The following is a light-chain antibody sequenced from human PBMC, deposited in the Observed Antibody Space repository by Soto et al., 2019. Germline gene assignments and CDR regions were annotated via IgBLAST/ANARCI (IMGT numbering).Light chain of an antibody. CDR1: QKISRSY. J-gene: IGKJ4*01. CDR2: GAS. CDR3: LQHNSYPLT. V-gene: IGKV3D-15*01. Sequence: EIVMNHSPATLSVSPCERATLSFSASQKISRSYLAWYQQKPGQAPRFLIYGASNRATGIPDRFSGSGSGTEFTLTISSLQPEDFATYYCLQHNSYPLTFGGGTKVDIK.